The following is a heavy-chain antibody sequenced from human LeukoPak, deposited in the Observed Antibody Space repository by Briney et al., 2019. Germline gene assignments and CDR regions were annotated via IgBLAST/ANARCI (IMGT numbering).Heavy chain of an antibody. CDR3: ARDRYCGSDCYYHPDSDH. J-gene: IGHJ4*02. D-gene: IGHD2-21*02. Sequence: PGGSLRLSCVASGFTFSSYEMTWVRQAPGKGLEWVSYISSSGRNIYYADSVKGRFTISRDNAESSLYLQMNSLRAEDTAVYYCARDRYCGSDCYYHPDSDHWGQGSLVTVSS. CDR2: ISSSGRNI. CDR1: GFTFSSYE. V-gene: IGHV3-48*03.